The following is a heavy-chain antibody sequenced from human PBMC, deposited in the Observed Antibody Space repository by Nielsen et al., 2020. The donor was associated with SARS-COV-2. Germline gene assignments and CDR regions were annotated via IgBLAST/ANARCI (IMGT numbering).Heavy chain of an antibody. V-gene: IGHV4-39*01. CDR2: IYYSGST. J-gene: IGHJ5*02. Sequence: GSLRLSCTVSGGSISSSSYYWGWIRQPPGKGLEWIGSIYYSGSTYCNPSLKSRVTISVDTSKNQFSLKLSSVTAADTAVYYCARHEGTQNWFDPWGQGTLVTVSS. D-gene: IGHD1-1*01. CDR1: GGSISSSSYY. CDR3: ARHEGTQNWFDP.